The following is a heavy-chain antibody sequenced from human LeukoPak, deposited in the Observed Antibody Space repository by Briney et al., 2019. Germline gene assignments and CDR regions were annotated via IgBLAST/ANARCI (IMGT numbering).Heavy chain of an antibody. V-gene: IGHV1-18*01. CDR1: GYTFTSYG. J-gene: IGHJ1*01. Sequence: ASVKVSCKASGYTFTSYGISWVRQAPGQGLEWMGWISAYNGNTNYAQKLQGRVTMTTDTSTSTAYMELRSQRSDDTAVYYCAREGPNYYDSSGYPPEYFQHWGQGTLVTVSS. CDR3: AREGPNYYDSSGYPPEYFQH. CDR2: ISAYNGNT. D-gene: IGHD3-22*01.